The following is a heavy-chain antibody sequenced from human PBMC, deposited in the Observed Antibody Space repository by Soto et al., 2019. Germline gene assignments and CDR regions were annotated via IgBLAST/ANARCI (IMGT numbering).Heavy chain of an antibody. D-gene: IGHD6-19*01. V-gene: IGHV1-2*02. Sequence: ASVKVSCKASGYTFTGYYMHWVRQAPGQGLEWMGWINPNSGGTNYAQKFQGRVTMTRDTSISTAYMELSRLRSDDTAVYYCASDSSGWYSDYYGTDVWGQGTTVTVS. CDR2: INPNSGGT. CDR3: ASDSSGWYSDYYGTDV. J-gene: IGHJ6*02. CDR1: GYTFTGYY.